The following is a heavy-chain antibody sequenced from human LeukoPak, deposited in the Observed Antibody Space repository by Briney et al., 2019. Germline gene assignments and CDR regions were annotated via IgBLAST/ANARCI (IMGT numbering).Heavy chain of an antibody. CDR1: GFTFSSYG. Sequence: GSLRLSCAASGFTFSSYGMHWVRQAPDKGLEWVAVMPNDRRNNYYAESVKGRFTISRDNSKNTLYLQMNSLRAEDTAVYYCAKEEQQLNAFDIWGQGTMVTVSS. V-gene: IGHV3-30*18. CDR2: MPNDRRNN. J-gene: IGHJ3*02. D-gene: IGHD6-13*01. CDR3: AKEEQQLNAFDI.